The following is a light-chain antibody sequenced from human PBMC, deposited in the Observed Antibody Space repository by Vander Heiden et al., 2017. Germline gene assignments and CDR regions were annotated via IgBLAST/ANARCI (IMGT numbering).Light chain of an antibody. V-gene: IGKV3-20*01. CDR3: QQYGSSSWT. CDR2: AAS. Sequence: EILFTLSPGTLSLSPGERATLSCRASQSISSSYVAWYQQKPGQAPRLLNYAASSRATGIPDRFSGSGSGTDFTLTISRLEPEDFAVYYCQQYGSSSWTFGQGTKVEIK. J-gene: IGKJ1*01. CDR1: QSISSSY.